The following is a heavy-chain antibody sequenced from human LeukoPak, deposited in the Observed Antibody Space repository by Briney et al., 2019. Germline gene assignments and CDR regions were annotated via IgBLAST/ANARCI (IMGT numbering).Heavy chain of an antibody. D-gene: IGHD5-12*01. J-gene: IGHJ4*02. V-gene: IGHV1-46*01. CDR3: ARGAPTTRIGAGRFDY. CDR2: INPSGGST. Sequence: ASVKVSCKAFGYSLTNYYLHWVRQAPGQGLEWMGEINPSGGSTSYAQKFQGRITVTRDTYTNTVYMDLSSLRSEDTATYYCARGAPTTRIGAGRFDYWGQGSLLTVAS. CDR1: GYSLTNYY.